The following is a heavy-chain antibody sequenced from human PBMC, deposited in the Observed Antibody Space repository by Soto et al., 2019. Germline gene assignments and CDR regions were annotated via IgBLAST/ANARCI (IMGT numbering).Heavy chain of an antibody. Sequence: EVQLVESGGGLVQPGGSLRLSCTASGFTFSSQWLHWVRQAPGKGLMWISRILNDGTTTNYADSVKGRFTVSRDNAKKTMSLQMNNLRAEDTAVYYCATWRGGYIYGLDHWGQGTPVTVSS. J-gene: IGHJ4*02. CDR2: ILNDGTTT. D-gene: IGHD5-18*01. CDR3: ATWRGGYIYGLDH. V-gene: IGHV3-74*01. CDR1: GFTFSSQW.